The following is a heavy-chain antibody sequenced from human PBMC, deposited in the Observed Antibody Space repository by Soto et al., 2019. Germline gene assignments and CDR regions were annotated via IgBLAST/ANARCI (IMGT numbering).Heavy chain of an antibody. CDR1: GYTFTSYG. CDR2: ISAYNGNT. V-gene: IGHV1-18*01. Sequence: QVQLVQSGAEVKKPGASVKVSCKASGYTFTSYGISWVRQAPGQGLEWMGWISAYNGNTNYAQKLQGRVTMTTDTATSTAYMELRSLRSDDTAVYYCARGSWDIVASKYYYYGMDVWGQGTTVTVSS. J-gene: IGHJ6*02. CDR3: ARGSWDIVASKYYYYGMDV. D-gene: IGHD5-12*01.